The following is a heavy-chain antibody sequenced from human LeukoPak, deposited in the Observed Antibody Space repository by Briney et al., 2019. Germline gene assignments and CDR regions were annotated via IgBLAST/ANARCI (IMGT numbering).Heavy chain of an antibody. J-gene: IGHJ4*02. CDR1: GFTVSSNY. V-gene: IGHV3-53*05. CDR2: ISGSGGST. D-gene: IGHD3-22*01. Sequence: PGGSLRLSCAASGFTVSSNYMSWVRQAPGKGLEWVSAISGSGGSTYYADSVKGRFTISRDNSKNTLYLQMNSLRAEDTAVYYCARGGAQVGAAADSSGYSNYFDYWGQGTLVTVSS. CDR3: ARGGAQVGAAADSSGYSNYFDY.